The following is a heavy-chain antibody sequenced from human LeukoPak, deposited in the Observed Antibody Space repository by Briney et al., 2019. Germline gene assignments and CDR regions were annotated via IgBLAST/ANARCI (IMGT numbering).Heavy chain of an antibody. J-gene: IGHJ4*02. CDR1: GGSISSYY. CDR3: ARDSYLDTSGSFADYFDS. D-gene: IGHD3-22*01. CDR2: IYTSGST. V-gene: IGHV4-4*07. Sequence: SETLSLTCIVSGGSISSYYWSWIRQPAGKGLEWIGRIYTSGSTNYNPSLKSRVTISVDTSKNQVSLKLGSVTVADTAMYFCARDSYLDTSGSFADYFDSWGQGTLVTVSS.